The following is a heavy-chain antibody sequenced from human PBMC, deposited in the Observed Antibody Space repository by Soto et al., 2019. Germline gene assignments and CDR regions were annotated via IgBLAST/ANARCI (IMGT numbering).Heavy chain of an antibody. CDR1: GFTFSSYW. Sequence: PGGSLRLSCAASGFTFSSYWMSWVRQAPGKGLEWVANIKPDGSQKWYVDSVKGRLTISRDNAKKSLYLQMNSLRAEDTAVYYCARGDYYDSSGPFSDAFDIWAQGTMVTVSS. CDR2: IKPDGSQK. V-gene: IGHV3-7*04. CDR3: ARGDYYDSSGPFSDAFDI. J-gene: IGHJ3*02. D-gene: IGHD3-22*01.